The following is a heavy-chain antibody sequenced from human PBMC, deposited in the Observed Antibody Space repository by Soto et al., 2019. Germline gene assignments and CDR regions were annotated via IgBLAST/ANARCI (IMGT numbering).Heavy chain of an antibody. CDR2: FDPEDGET. J-gene: IGHJ4*02. V-gene: IGHV1-24*01. CDR3: ATDMGATNFDY. CDR1: GYTPTELS. D-gene: IGHD1-26*01. Sequence: ASMKVSCKVSGYTPTELSMHWGRQAPGKGLEWMGGFDPEDGETIYAQKFQGRVTMTEDTSTDTAYMELSSLRSEDTAVYYCATDMGATNFDYWGQGTLVTVSS.